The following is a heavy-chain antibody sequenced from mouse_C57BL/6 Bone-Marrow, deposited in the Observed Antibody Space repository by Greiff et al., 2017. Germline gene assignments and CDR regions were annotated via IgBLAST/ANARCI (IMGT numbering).Heavy chain of an antibody. J-gene: IGHJ2*01. CDR1: GFTFSSYA. D-gene: IGHD2-1*01. Sequence: EVKLVESGGGLVKPGGSLKLSCAASGFTFSSYAMSWVRQTPEKRLEWVATISDGGRYTYYPDNVKGRFTISRDNAKNNLYLQMSHLKSEDTAMYYCARDRELLYFDYWGQGTTLTVSS. CDR3: ARDRELLYFDY. CDR2: ISDGGRYT. V-gene: IGHV5-4*01.